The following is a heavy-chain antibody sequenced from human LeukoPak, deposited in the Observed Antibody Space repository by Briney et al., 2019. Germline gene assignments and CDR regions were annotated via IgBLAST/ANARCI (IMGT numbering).Heavy chain of an antibody. CDR3: AKSPERDYYYYMDV. V-gene: IGHV3-23*01. CDR1: GFTFSSYA. Sequence: GGSLRLSCATSGFTFSSYAMSWVRQAPGRGLEWVSGISGSGGSTYYADSVKGRFTISRDNSKNTLYLQMKSLRAEDTAVYYCAKSPERDYYYYMDVWGKGTTVTVSS. J-gene: IGHJ6*03. CDR2: ISGSGGST.